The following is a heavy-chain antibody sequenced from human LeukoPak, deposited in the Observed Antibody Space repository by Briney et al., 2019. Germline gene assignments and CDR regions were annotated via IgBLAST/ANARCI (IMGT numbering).Heavy chain of an antibody. CDR3: AREVLRFLEWPNAFDI. D-gene: IGHD3-3*01. CDR2: IYHSGST. Sequence: SETLYLTCTVSGYSISSGYYWGWIRQPPGKGLEWIGSIYHSGSTYYSPSLKSRVTMSVDTSKNQFSLKLSSVTAADTAVYYCAREVLRFLEWPNAFDIWGQGTMVTVSS. CDR1: GYSISSGYY. J-gene: IGHJ3*02. V-gene: IGHV4-38-2*02.